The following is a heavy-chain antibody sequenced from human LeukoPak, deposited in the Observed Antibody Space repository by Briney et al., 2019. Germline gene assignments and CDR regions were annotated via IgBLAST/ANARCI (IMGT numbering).Heavy chain of an antibody. CDR1: GGSISSYY. CDR2: IYYSGST. CDR3: AGLDEDYDILTGYYPAPCFDP. Sequence: PSETLSLTCTVSGGSISSYYWSWIRQPPGKGLEWIGYIYYSGSTNYNPSLKSRVTISVDTSKNQFSLKLTSVTAADTAVYYWAGLDEDYDILTGYYPAPCFDPWGQGTLVTVSS. V-gene: IGHV4-59*01. D-gene: IGHD3-9*01. J-gene: IGHJ5*02.